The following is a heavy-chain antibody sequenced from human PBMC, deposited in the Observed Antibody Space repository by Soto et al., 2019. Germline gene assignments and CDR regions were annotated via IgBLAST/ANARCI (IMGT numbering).Heavy chain of an antibody. CDR1: GGSLSSYY. J-gene: IGHJ1*01. CDR3: ARSRTTVTPSGFQH. CDR2: IYYSGST. Sequence: SETLSLTCVVSGGSLSSYYWSWIRQPPGKGLEWIGYIYYSGSTNYNPSLKSRVAISVDTSKNQFSLKLSSVTAADTAVYYCARSRTTVTPSGFQHWGQGTLVTVSS. V-gene: IGHV4-59*01. D-gene: IGHD4-17*01.